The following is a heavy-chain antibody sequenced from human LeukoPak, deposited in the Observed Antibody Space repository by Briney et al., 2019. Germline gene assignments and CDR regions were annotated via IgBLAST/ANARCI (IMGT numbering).Heavy chain of an antibody. J-gene: IGHJ4*02. CDR2: INPSGGST. D-gene: IGHD3-10*01. CDR3: ARVSGSGSYFDY. Sequence: ASVKVSCKAARYTFTSYYMHWVRQAPGQGLEWMGIINPSGGSTSYAQKFQGRVTMTRDTSTSTVYMELSSLRSEDTAVYYCARVSGSGSYFDYWGQGTLVTVSS. V-gene: IGHV1-46*01. CDR1: RYTFTSYY.